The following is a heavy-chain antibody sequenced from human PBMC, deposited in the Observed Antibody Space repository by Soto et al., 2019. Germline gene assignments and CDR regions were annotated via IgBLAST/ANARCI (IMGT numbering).Heavy chain of an antibody. V-gene: IGHV1-18*01. CDR2: ISAHNGNT. CDR3: ARGRYGDY. J-gene: IGHJ4*02. D-gene: IGHD1-1*01. Sequence: QVHLVQSGAEVKKPGASVKVSCKGSGYGFTTYGITWVRQAPGQGLEWMAWISAHNGNTNYAQKVQGRVTVTRDTSTSTAYMELRSLRYDDTAVYYCARGRYGDYWGLGVLVTVSS. CDR1: GYGFTTYG.